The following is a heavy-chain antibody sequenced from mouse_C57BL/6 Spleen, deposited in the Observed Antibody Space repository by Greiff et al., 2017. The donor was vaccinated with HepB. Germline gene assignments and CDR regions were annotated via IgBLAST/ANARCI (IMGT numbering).Heavy chain of an antibody. J-gene: IGHJ4*01. CDR2: ISSGGSYT. V-gene: IGHV5-6*01. CDR3: ARHRDYSNYVDYAMDY. CDR1: GFTFSSYG. Sequence: EVQVVESGGDLVKPGGSLKLSCAASGFTFSSYGMSWVRQTPDKRLEWVAIISSGGSYTYYPDSVKGRFTISRDNAKNTLYLQMSSLKSEDTAMYYCARHRDYSNYVDYAMDYWGQGTSVTVSS. D-gene: IGHD2-5*01.